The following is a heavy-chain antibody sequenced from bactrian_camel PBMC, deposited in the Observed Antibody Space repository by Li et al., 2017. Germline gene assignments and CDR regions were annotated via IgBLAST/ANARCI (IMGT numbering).Heavy chain of an antibody. CDR3: ARDRAADRRFADGRRSCIEVVVRANGAY. V-gene: IGHV3S42*01. Sequence: VQLVESGGGSEQPGGSLRLSCVATGNTYSTNCMAWFRQTPGREREGVAAIGVGGDRTTYSDSVTDRFMISLDNTKTNTLNLLINNLEPEDSAVYYCARDRAADRRFADGRRSCIEVVVRANGAYWGQGTQVTVS. CDR2: IGVGGDRT. D-gene: IGHD1*01. J-gene: IGHJ4*01. CDR1: GNTYSTNC.